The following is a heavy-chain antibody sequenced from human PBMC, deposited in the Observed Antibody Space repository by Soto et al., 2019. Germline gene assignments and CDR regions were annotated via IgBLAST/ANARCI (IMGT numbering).Heavy chain of an antibody. J-gene: IGHJ5*02. CDR3: ASHYGDNGWFDP. CDR1: GFTFSAYN. D-gene: IGHD4-17*01. CDR2: ITSSSSSI. V-gene: IGHV3-21*06. Sequence: EVQLVESGGGLVKPGGSLRLSCAASGFTFSAYNMNWVRQPPGKGLEWVSSITSSSSSIYYEDSLKGRFTISRDNAKNSFYLQMNSLRAEDTAVYYCASHYGDNGWFDPWGQGTLVTVSS.